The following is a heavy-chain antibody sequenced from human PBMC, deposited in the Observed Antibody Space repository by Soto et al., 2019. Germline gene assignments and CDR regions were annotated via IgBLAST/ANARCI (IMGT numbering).Heavy chain of an antibody. V-gene: IGHV4-31*03. CDR1: GGSITSGGYY. J-gene: IGHJ4*02. CDR2: IYDSGST. D-gene: IGHD3-10*01. CDR3: ARKQAGYFYGIDY. Sequence: SATLSLPCPVSGGSITSGGYYWSWIRQHPGKGLEWLGYIYDSGSTFYNPSLKSRITLSVDTSKNQFSLKLSSVTVADTAVYFCARKQAGYFYGIDYWGQGTLVTVSS.